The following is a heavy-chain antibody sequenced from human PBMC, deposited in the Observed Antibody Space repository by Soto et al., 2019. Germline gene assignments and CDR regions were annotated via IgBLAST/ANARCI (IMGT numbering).Heavy chain of an antibody. D-gene: IGHD3-10*01. V-gene: IGHV4-39*01. CDR3: ATLWFGEGKY. CDR2: IYYSGST. Sequence: QLQLQESGPGLVKPSETLSLTCTVSGGSISRNSYYWGWIRQPPGKGLEWIGSIYYSGSTYYNPSLKSRVTISVDTSKNQCSLKLSSVTAADTAVYYCATLWFGEGKYWGQGTLVTVSS. CDR1: GGSISRNSYY. J-gene: IGHJ4*02.